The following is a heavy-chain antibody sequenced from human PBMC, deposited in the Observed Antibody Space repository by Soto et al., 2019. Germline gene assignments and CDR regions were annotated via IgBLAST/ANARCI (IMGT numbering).Heavy chain of an antibody. Sequence: SETLSLTCAVYGGSFSGYYWSWIRQPPGKGLEWIGEINHSGSTNYNPSLKSRVTISVDTSKNQFSLKLSSVTAADTAVYYCARGLERLRRGRISRSGYYYMDVWGKGTTVTVSS. J-gene: IGHJ6*03. CDR2: INHSGST. CDR3: ARGLERLRRGRISRSGYYYMDV. D-gene: IGHD2-21*01. CDR1: GGSFSGYY. V-gene: IGHV4-34*01.